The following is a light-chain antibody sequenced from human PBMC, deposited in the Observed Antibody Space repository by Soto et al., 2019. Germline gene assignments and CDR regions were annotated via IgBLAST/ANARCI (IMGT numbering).Light chain of an antibody. V-gene: IGLV2-11*01. Sequence: QSAVTQHRSVSGSPGQSVTISCTGTSSDVGGYDYVSWYQQHPGKAPKLMISDVTKRPSGVPDRFSGSKSGNTASLTISGLQAEDEADYYCCSYAGYYTHYVFGTGTKVTVL. CDR3: CSYAGYYTHYV. J-gene: IGLJ1*01. CDR1: SSDVGGYDY. CDR2: DVT.